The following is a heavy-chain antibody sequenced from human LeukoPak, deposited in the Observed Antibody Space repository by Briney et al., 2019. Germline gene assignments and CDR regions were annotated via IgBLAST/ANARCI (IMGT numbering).Heavy chain of an antibody. Sequence: ASVNVSCKASGYTFTSYGISWVRQAPGQGLEWMGWISAYNGNTNYAQKLQGRVTMTTDTSTSTAYMELRSLRSDNTAVYYCAREAGDYDILTGYYGEGDFDYWGQGTLVTVSS. CDR3: AREAGDYDILTGYYGEGDFDY. J-gene: IGHJ4*02. CDR1: GYTFTSYG. D-gene: IGHD3-9*01. CDR2: ISAYNGNT. V-gene: IGHV1-18*01.